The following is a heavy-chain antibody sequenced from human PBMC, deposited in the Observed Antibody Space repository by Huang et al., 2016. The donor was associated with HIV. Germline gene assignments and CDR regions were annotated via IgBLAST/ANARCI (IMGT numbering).Heavy chain of an antibody. V-gene: IGHV3-30*02. Sequence: QVQLVESGGGVVQPGGSLRLSCAASGFTFSSYGMHWVRQAPGKGLEWVACIHYDGSNRYYADSVKDRFTISRDNSKNTLYLQMNSLRAEDTAVYFCAKFGSSGYLPRYSFDYWGQGTLVTVSS. CDR1: GFTFSSYG. CDR2: IHYDGSNR. J-gene: IGHJ4*02. D-gene: IGHD3-22*01. CDR3: AKFGSSGYLPRYSFDY.